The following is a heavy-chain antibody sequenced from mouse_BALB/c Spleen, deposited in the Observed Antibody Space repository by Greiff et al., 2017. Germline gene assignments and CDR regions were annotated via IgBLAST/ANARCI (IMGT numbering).Heavy chain of an antibody. V-gene: IGHV5-4*02. J-gene: IGHJ2*01. D-gene: IGHD4-1*01. CDR2: ISDGGSYT. CDR1: GFTFSDYY. Sequence: EVMLVESGGGLVKPGGSLKLSCAASGFTFSDYYMYWVRQTPEKRLEWVATISDGGSYTDYPESVKGRFTISRDNAKNNLYLQMSSLKSEDTAMYYCAREGLTGGLDYWGQGTTLTVSS. CDR3: AREGLTGGLDY.